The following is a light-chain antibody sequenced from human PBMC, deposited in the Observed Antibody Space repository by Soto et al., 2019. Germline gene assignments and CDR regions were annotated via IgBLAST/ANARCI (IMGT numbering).Light chain of an antibody. V-gene: IGKV4-1*01. J-gene: IGKJ4*01. Sequence: DIVMTQSPDLLAVSLGERATINCKSSQSILYSTNNKNYLSWFQQKPGQPPKLLIYWASTRESGVPDRFSGSGSGTDFTLTISSLQAEDVAVYYCQQDYRVPLTFGGGTKVEIK. CDR1: QSILYSTNNKNY. CDR3: QQDYRVPLT. CDR2: WAS.